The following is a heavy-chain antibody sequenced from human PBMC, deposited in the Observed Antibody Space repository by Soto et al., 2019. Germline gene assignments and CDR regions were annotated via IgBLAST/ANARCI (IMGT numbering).Heavy chain of an antibody. Sequence: SQTLSLTCAISGDSVSSNSAAWNWIRQSPSRGLEWLGRTYYRSKWYNDYAVSVKSRITIKPDTSKNQFSLQLNSVTPEDTAVYYCARDRICSSTSCYPYYYYYMDVWGKGTTVTVSS. CDR2: TYYRSKWYN. CDR1: GDSVSSNSAA. V-gene: IGHV6-1*01. D-gene: IGHD2-2*01. CDR3: ARDRICSSTSCYPYYYYYMDV. J-gene: IGHJ6*03.